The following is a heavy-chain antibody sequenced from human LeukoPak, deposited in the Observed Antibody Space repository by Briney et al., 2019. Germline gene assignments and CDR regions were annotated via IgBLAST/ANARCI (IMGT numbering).Heavy chain of an antibody. CDR1: GFTFSNYA. CDR2: ISSNGGST. V-gene: IGHV3-64*01. Sequence: PGGSLRLSCAASGFTFSNYAMHWVRQAPGKGLEYVSAISSNGGSTYYANSVKGRFTIPRDNSKNTLYLQMGSLRAEDMAMYYCARGGIVGATDYWGQGTLVTVSS. D-gene: IGHD1-26*01. J-gene: IGHJ4*02. CDR3: ARGGIVGATDY.